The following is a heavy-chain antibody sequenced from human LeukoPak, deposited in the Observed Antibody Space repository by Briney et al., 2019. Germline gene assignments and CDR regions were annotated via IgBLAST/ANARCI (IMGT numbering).Heavy chain of an antibody. CDR1: GYTFTGYY. D-gene: IGHD2-15*01. CDR2: INPNSGGT. J-gene: IGHJ4*02. Sequence: ASVKVSCKASGYTFTGYYMHWVRQAPGQGLEWMGWINPNSGGTNYAQKFQGRVTMTRDTSISTAYMELSRLRSDDTAVYYCARGSYCSGGSCYSGDYWGQGTLVTVSS. CDR3: ARGSYCSGGSCYSGDY. V-gene: IGHV1-2*02.